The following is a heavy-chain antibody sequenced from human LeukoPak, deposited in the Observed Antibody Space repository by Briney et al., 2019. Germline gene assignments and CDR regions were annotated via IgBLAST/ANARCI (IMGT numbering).Heavy chain of an antibody. J-gene: IGHJ4*02. CDR3: ASPFGGVIADY. CDR2: ISSSSSYI. D-gene: IGHD3-16*02. Sequence: PGGSLRLSCAASGFTFSDYYMSWVRQAPGKGLEWVSSISSSSSYIYYADSVKGRFTISRDNAKNSLYLQMNSLRAEDTAVYYCASPFGGVIADYWGQGTLVTVSS. V-gene: IGHV3-21*01. CDR1: GFTFSDYY.